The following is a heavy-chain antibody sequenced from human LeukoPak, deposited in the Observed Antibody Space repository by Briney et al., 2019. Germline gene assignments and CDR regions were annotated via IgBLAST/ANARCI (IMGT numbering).Heavy chain of an antibody. V-gene: IGHV3-7*01. J-gene: IGHJ4*02. Sequence: GGSLRLSCAASGFTFSSYWMSWVRQALGKGLEWVANIKQDGSEKYYVDSVKGRFTISRDNAKNSLYLQMNSLRAEDTAVYYCARDPEYYDSSAYWGRYSDYWGQGTLVTVSS. D-gene: IGHD3-22*01. CDR1: GFTFSSYW. CDR2: IKQDGSEK. CDR3: ARDPEYYDSSAYWGRYSDY.